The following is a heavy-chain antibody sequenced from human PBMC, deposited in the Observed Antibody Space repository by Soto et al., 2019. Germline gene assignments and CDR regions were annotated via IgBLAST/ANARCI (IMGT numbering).Heavy chain of an antibody. J-gene: IGHJ6*02. CDR1: GGSFSGYY. Sequence: SETLSLTYAVYGGSFSGYYWSWSRQPPGKGLEWIGEINHSGSTNYNPSLKSRVTISVDTSKNQFSLKLSSVTAADTAVYYCARERLQIIRDYYYGIAVRGQGTTVTVAS. V-gene: IGHV4-34*01. CDR3: ARERLQIIRDYYYGIAV. D-gene: IGHD3-10*01. CDR2: INHSGST.